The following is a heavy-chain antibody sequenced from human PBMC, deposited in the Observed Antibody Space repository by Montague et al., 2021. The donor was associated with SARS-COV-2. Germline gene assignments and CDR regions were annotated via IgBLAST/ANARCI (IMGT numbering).Heavy chain of an antibody. CDR1: GFTFSSYS. CDR2: ISDSGVYT. Sequence: SLRLSCAASGFTFSSYSMSWVRQAPGKGLEWVSGISDSGVYTYYADSVKGRFTISRDNAKNTLYLQMNSLSAEGTAVYYCASHPGYSSSGWGQGTLVIASS. V-gene: IGHV3-23*01. CDR3: ASHPGYSSSG. J-gene: IGHJ4*02. D-gene: IGHD6-13*01.